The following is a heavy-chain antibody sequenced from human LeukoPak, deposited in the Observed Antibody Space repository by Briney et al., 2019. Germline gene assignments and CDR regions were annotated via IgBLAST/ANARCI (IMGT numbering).Heavy chain of an antibody. J-gene: IGHJ4*02. CDR1: GFTFSDHY. CDR2: IRNKANSYTT. D-gene: IGHD2-15*01. CDR3: TSGFCTAARCYSSGGDY. V-gene: IGHV3-72*01. Sequence: GGSLRLSCAASGFTFSDHYIDWVRQVPGKGLEWVGRIRNKANSYTTDYAASVKGRFSISRDDSENSVYLQMDNLKTEDTAVFYCTSGFCTAARCYSSGGDYWGQGALVTDSS.